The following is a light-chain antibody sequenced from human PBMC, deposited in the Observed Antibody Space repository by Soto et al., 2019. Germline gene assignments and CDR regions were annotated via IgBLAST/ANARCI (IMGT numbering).Light chain of an antibody. V-gene: IGLV2-14*01. CDR3: CSYTTSNTYV. CDR1: SSDVGGYNY. CDR2: DVT. J-gene: IGLJ1*01. Sequence: QSALTQPASVSGSPGQSITISCTGTSSDVGGYNYVSWYQQQPGKAPKFMIYDVTNRPSGVSNRFSGSKSGNTASLTISGLQAEDEADYYCCSYTTSNTYVFGTGTKVTVL.